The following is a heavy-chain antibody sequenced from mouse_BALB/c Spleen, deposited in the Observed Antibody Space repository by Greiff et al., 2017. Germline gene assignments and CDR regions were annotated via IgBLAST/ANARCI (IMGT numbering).Heavy chain of an antibody. D-gene: IGHD2-14*01. CDR3: ARPYYRYDWFAY. CDR1: GFTFSSYT. Sequence: EVQLVESGGGLVQPGGSLKLSCAASGFTFSSYTMSWVRQTPEKRLEWVAYISNGGGSTYYPDTVKGRFTISRDNAKNTLYLQMSSLKSEDTAMYYCARPYYRYDWFAYWGQGTLVTVSA. J-gene: IGHJ3*01. CDR2: ISNGGGST. V-gene: IGHV5-12-2*01.